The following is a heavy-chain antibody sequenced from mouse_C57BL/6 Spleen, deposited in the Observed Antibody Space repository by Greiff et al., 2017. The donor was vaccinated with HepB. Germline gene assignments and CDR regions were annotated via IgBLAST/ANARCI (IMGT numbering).Heavy chain of an antibody. CDR3: ARHEEPFYGSPSYYFDY. CDR2: FYPGSGSI. CDR1: GYTFTEYT. D-gene: IGHD1-1*01. V-gene: IGHV1-62-2*01. Sequence: QVQLQQSGAELVKPGASVKLSCKASGYTFTEYTIHWVKQRSGQGLEWIGWFYPGSGSIKYNEKFKDKATLTADKSSSTVYMELSRLTSEDSAVYFCARHEEPFYGSPSYYFDYWGQGTTLTVSS. J-gene: IGHJ2*01.